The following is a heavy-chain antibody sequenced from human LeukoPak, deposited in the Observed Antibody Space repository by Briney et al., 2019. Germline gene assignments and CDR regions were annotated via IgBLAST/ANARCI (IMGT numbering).Heavy chain of an antibody. D-gene: IGHD3-10*01. Sequence: GASVKVSCTTSGYSFSDYYIHWVRQAPGQGLEWMGWINPKTGGTKDVQKFEDRVTMTRDTSTSTVYMELSSLRSEDTAVYYCARDWVPQGRRYGSGSKAAGDWGQGTLVTVSS. CDR3: ARDWVPQGRRYGSGSKAAGD. CDR2: INPKTGGT. V-gene: IGHV1-2*02. CDR1: GYSFSDYY. J-gene: IGHJ4*02.